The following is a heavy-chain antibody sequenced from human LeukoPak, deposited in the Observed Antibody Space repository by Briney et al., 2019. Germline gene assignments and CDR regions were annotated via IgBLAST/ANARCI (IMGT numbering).Heavy chain of an antibody. CDR1: GFTFSSYD. V-gene: IGHV3-13*01. Sequence: GGSLRLSCAASGFTFSSYDMHWVRQATGKGLEWVSAIGTAGGTYYPGSVKGRFTISRENAKNSLYLQMNSLRAGDTAVYYCARQGYSYGFDYWGQGTLVTVSS. CDR3: ARQGYSYGFDY. J-gene: IGHJ4*02. D-gene: IGHD5-18*01. CDR2: IGTAGGT.